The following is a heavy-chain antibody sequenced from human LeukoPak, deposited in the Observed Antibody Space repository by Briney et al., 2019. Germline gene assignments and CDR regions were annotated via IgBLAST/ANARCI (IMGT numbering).Heavy chain of an antibody. J-gene: IGHJ4*02. V-gene: IGHV3-7*01. CDR2: IKEDGSEK. CDR3: ARALCIWGGDCHYFDY. Sequence: GGSLRLSCAASGFTFSNAWMSWVRQAPGKGLEWVANIKEDGSEKYYVDSVKGRFTISRDNAKNSLYLQMNSLRAEDTAVYYCARALCIWGGDCHYFDYWGQGTLVTASS. CDR1: GFTFSNAW. D-gene: IGHD2-21*01.